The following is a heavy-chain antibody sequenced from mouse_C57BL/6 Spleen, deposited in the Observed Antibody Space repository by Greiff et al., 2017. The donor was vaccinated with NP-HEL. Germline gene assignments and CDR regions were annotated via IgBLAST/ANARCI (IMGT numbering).Heavy chain of an antibody. D-gene: IGHD2-3*01. CDR1: GYSITSGYY. Sequence: EVQLQESGPGLVKPSQSLSLTCSVTGYSITSGYYWNWIRQFPGNKLEWMGYISYDGSNNYNPSLKNRISITRDTSKNQFVLKLNSVTTEDTATYYCARVSVYDGYYVVYFDYWGQGTTLTVSS. J-gene: IGHJ2*01. CDR3: ARVSVYDGYYVVYFDY. CDR2: ISYDGSN. V-gene: IGHV3-6*01.